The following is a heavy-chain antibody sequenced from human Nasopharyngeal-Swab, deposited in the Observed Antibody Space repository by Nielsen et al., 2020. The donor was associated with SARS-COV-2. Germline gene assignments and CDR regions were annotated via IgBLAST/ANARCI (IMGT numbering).Heavy chain of an antibody. D-gene: IGHD3-10*01. CDR2: ISYDGSNK. CDR1: GFTFSSYA. CDR3: ARDRGKITMLPTGGMDV. Sequence: GGSLRLSCAASGFTFSSYAMHWVRQAPGKGLEWVAVISYDGSNKYYADSVKGRFTISRDNSNNTLYLQMNSLRAEDTAVYYCARDRGKITMLPTGGMDVWGQGTTVTVSS. V-gene: IGHV3-30-3*01. J-gene: IGHJ6*02.